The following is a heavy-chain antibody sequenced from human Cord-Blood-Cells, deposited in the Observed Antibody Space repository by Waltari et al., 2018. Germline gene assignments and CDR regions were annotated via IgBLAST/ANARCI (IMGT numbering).Heavy chain of an antibody. CDR3: AGGILEWLTIDY. V-gene: IGHV4-34*01. CDR2: INHSGST. CDR1: GGSFSGYY. Sequence: QVQLQQWGAGLLKPSETLSLTCAVYGGSFSGYYWCWIRQPPGKGLEWIGEINHSGSTNYNPSLKSRVTISVDTSKNQFSLKLSSVTAADTAVYYCAGGILEWLTIDYWGQGTLVTVSS. J-gene: IGHJ4*02. D-gene: IGHD3-3*01.